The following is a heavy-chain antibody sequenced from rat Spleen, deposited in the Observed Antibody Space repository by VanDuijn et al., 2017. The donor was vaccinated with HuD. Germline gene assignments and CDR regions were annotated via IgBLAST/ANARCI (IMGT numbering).Heavy chain of an antibody. J-gene: IGHJ1*01. Sequence: EVQLVESGGGLVQPGRSLKLSCAASGFTFSDYYMAWVRQAPKRGLEWVESISYEGSNTYYGDSVKGRFTISRDNAKSTLYQQMNSLRSEDTANYDCTRGGRWDRDFMCPGTMGTVSS. CDR1: GFTFSDYY. V-gene: IGHV5-22*01. CDR3: TRGGRWDRDF. CDR2: ISYEGSNT. D-gene: IGHD1-11*01.